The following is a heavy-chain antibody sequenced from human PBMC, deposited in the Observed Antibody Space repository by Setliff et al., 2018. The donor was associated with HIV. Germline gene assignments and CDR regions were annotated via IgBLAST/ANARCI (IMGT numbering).Heavy chain of an antibody. Sequence: TLSLTCTVSGGSISSGNYYWAWIRQPAGKRLEWIGHIYASGSTYYNPSLNSRASISVDTSNSQVSLRLTSVTAADTAVYYCAREIPFRGNADMWDYYAMDVWGQGITVTVSS. D-gene: IGHD3-16*01. CDR3: AREIPFRGNADMWDYYAMDV. CDR1: GGSISSGNYY. V-gene: IGHV4-61*09. CDR2: IYASGST. J-gene: IGHJ6*02.